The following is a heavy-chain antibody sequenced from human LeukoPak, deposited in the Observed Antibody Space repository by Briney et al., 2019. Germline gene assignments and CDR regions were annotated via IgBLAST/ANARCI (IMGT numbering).Heavy chain of an antibody. Sequence: KGLEWVANTKYEGGEKYYVDSVKGRFIISRDDAMNSVYLQMNSLRVEDTAVYYCSRDRGSTWGQGTLVTVSS. CDR2: TKYEGGEK. CDR3: SRDRGST. V-gene: IGHV3-7*01. D-gene: IGHD5/OR15-5a*01. J-gene: IGHJ4*02.